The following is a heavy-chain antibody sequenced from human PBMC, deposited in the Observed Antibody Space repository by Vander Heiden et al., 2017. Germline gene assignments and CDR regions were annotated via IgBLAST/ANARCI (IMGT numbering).Heavy chain of an antibody. D-gene: IGHD1-26*01. CDR2: VYYSGST. Sequence: QLQLQESGPGLVKPSAPLSLTCTVSGGSISSGPYSWRWIRQPPGKGLEWIGSVYYSGSTYYNPSLKNRVSISVDTSKNQFSLKLSSVTAADTAVYYCARRGGSGRSLDYWGQGTLVTVSS. J-gene: IGHJ4*02. CDR3: ARRGGSGRSLDY. V-gene: IGHV4-39*01. CDR1: GGSISSGPYS.